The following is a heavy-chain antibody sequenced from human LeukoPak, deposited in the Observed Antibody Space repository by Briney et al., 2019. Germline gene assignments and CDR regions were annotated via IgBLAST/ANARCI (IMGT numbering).Heavy chain of an antibody. CDR3: ARVEAQWVASHWFDP. Sequence: PSETLSLTCTVSGDSINSKSYYWTWIRQPAGKGLEWIGRNYTTSGSTNYNPSLKSRVLISMDTSKNHISLRLNSVTAADTAVYYCARVEAQWVASHWFDPWGQGAQVTVSS. CDR2: NYTTSGST. V-gene: IGHV4-61*02. D-gene: IGHD6-19*01. CDR1: GDSINSKSYY. J-gene: IGHJ5*02.